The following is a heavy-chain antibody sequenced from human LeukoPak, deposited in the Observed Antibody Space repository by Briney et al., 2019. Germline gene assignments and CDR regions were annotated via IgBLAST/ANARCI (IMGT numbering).Heavy chain of an antibody. J-gene: IGHJ6*02. CDR1: GFTFSSYA. CDR2: ISGSGGST. V-gene: IGHV3-23*01. Sequence: GGSLRLSCAASGFTFSSYAMSWVRQAPGKGLEWVSVISGSGGSTYYADSVKGRSTIFRDNSKNTLYLQMSSLRDEDTAVYYCARRDYYDYALDVWGQGTTVTVSS. CDR3: ARRDYYDYALDV.